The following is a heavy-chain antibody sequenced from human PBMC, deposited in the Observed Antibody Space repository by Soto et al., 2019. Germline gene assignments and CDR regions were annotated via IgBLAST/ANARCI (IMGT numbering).Heavy chain of an antibody. Sequence: EVQLLESGGGLVQPGGSLRLSCAASGFTSSSYAMSWVRQAPGKGLEWVSAMSGSGSYTYYADSVKGRFTISRDNSKNTLFLQMNSLRAEDTAVYYCAKALRYFDWLLRPWNAMDVWGQGTTVTVSS. CDR1: GFTSSSYA. CDR3: AKALRYFDWLLRPWNAMDV. V-gene: IGHV3-23*01. D-gene: IGHD3-9*01. CDR2: MSGSGSYT. J-gene: IGHJ6*02.